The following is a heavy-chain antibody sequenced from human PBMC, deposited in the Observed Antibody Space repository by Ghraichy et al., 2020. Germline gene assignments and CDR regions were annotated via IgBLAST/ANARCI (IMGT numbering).Heavy chain of an antibody. CDR3: ARDYYYDSSGYSLDAFDI. V-gene: IGHV3-21*01. D-gene: IGHD3-22*01. CDR1: GFTFSSYS. CDR2: ISSSSSYI. Sequence: LSLTCAASGFTFSSYSMNWVRQAPGKGLEWVSSISSSSSYIYYADSVKGRFTISRDNTKNSLYLQMNSLRAEDTAVYYCARDYYYDSSGYSLDAFDIWGQGTMVTVSS. J-gene: IGHJ3*02.